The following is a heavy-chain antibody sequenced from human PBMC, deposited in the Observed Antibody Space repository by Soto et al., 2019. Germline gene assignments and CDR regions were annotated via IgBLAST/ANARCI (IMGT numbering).Heavy chain of an antibody. J-gene: IGHJ3*02. V-gene: IGHV3-23*01. CDR1: GFTFSSYA. CDR2: ISGSGGST. D-gene: IGHD1-20*01. Sequence: GGSLRLSCAASGFTFSSYAMSWVRQAPGKGLEWVSAISGSGGSTYYADSVKGRFTISRDNSKNTLYLQMNSLRAEDTAVYYCAKDPNRITGTYDAFDIWGQGTMVTVSS. CDR3: AKDPNRITGTYDAFDI.